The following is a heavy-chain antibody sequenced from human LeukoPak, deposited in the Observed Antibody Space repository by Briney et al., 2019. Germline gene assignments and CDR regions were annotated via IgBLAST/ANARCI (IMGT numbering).Heavy chain of an antibody. D-gene: IGHD1-26*01. CDR2: MNPNSGNT. CDR3: ARGRKWELLGVPLYYFDY. CDR1: GYTFSDYD. Sequence: EASVKVSCKASGYTFSDYDINWVRQATGQGLEWLGWMNPNSGNTGYAQRFQGRVTITRDTSISTAYMELSSLRSEDTAVYYCARGRKWELLGVPLYYFDYWGQGTLVSVSS. V-gene: IGHV1-8*03. J-gene: IGHJ4*02.